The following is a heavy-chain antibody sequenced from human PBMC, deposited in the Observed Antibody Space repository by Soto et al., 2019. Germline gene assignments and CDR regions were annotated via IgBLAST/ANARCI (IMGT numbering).Heavy chain of an antibody. CDR3: ARRGSSSWDYYYYMDV. CDR2: ISAYNGNT. D-gene: IGHD6-13*01. V-gene: IGHV1-18*01. CDR1: GYTFTSYG. Sequence: QVQLVQSGAEVKKPGASVKVSCKASGYTFTSYGISWVLQAPGQGLEWMGWISAYNGNTNYAQKLQGRVTMTTDTSTSTDYMELRSLRSDDTAVYYCARRGSSSWDYYYYMDVWGKGTTVTVSS. J-gene: IGHJ6*03.